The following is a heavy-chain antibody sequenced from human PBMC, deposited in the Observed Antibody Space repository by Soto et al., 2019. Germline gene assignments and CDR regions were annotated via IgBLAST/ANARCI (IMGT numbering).Heavy chain of an antibody. D-gene: IGHD3-3*01. CDR1: GDSVSSNSAA. Sequence: SQTLSLTCAISGDSVSSNSAAWNWIRQSPSRGLEWLGRTYYRSKWYNDYAVSVKSRITINPDTSKNQFSLQLNSVTPEDTAVYYCARTYYDFWSGYYTSYYFDYWGQGTLVTVS. CDR3: ARTYYDFWSGYYTSYYFDY. J-gene: IGHJ4*02. CDR2: TYYRSKWYN. V-gene: IGHV6-1*01.